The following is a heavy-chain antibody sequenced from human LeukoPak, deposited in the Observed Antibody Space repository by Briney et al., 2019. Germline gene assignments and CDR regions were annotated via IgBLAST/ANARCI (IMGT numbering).Heavy chain of an antibody. D-gene: IGHD3-22*01. J-gene: IGHJ5*02. CDR3: ARAGGSYYYDSSGYFSVRFDP. V-gene: IGHV1-8*01. Sequence: ASVKVSCKASGYTFTSYDINWVRQATGQGLEWMGWMNPNSGNTGYAQKFQGRVTMTRNTSISTAYMELSSLRSEDTAVYYCARAGGSYYYDSSGYFSVRFDPWGQGTLVTVSS. CDR1: GYTFTSYD. CDR2: MNPNSGNT.